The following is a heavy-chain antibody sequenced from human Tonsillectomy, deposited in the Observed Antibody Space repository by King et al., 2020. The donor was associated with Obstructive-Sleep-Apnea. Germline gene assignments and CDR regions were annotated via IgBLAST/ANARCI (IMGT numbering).Heavy chain of an antibody. V-gene: IGHV4-59*01. J-gene: IGHJ4*02. CDR1: GGSISSYY. CDR3: ARGALWFVELLPYYFDY. Sequence: VQLQESGPGLVKPSETLSLTCTVSGGSISSYYWSWIRQPPGKGLEWIGYIYYSGSTNYNPSLKSRVTISVDTSKNQFSLKLSSVTAADTAVYYCARGALWFVELLPYYFDYWGQGTLVTVSS. CDR2: IYYSGST. D-gene: IGHD3-10*01.